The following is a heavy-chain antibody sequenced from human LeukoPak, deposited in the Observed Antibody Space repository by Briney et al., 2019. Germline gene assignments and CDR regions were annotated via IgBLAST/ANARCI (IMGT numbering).Heavy chain of an antibody. CDR3: ARVGGDIVLTDY. Sequence: GGSLRLSCAASGFTFSDYYMSWIRQAPGKGLEWVSSISSSSSYIYYADSVKGRFTISRDNAKNSLYLQMNSLRAEDTAVYYCARVGGDIVLTDYWGQGTLVTVSS. CDR1: GFTFSDYY. D-gene: IGHD2-8*01. J-gene: IGHJ4*02. CDR2: ISSSSSYI. V-gene: IGHV3-11*06.